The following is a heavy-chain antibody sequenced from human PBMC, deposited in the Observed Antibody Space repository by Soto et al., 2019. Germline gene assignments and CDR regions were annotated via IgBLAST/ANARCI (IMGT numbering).Heavy chain of an antibody. CDR3: AKEQQLRESYGMDV. V-gene: IGHV3-30*18. CDR1: GFTFSSYG. J-gene: IGHJ6*02. CDR2: ISYDGSKK. Sequence: QVQLVESGGGVVQPGRSLRLSCAASGFTFSSYGMHWVRQAPGKGLEWVAVISYDGSKKYYADSVKGRFTISRDNSKNTLYLQMNSLRAEDTAVYYCAKEQQLRESYGMDVWGPGTTVTVSS. D-gene: IGHD6-13*01.